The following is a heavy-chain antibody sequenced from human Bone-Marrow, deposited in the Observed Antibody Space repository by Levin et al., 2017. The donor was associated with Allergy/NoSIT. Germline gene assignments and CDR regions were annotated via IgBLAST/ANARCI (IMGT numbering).Heavy chain of an antibody. V-gene: IGHV3-30*18. CDR3: AKALTGITMVRGAPGY. CDR1: GFTFSSYG. CDR2: ISYDGSNK. Sequence: PGGSLRLSCAASGFTFSSYGMHWVSQAPGKGLEWVAVISYDGSNKYYADSVKGRFTISRDNSKNTLYLQMNSLRAEDTAVYYCAKALTGITMVRGAPGYWGQGTLVTVSS. D-gene: IGHD3-10*01. J-gene: IGHJ4*02.